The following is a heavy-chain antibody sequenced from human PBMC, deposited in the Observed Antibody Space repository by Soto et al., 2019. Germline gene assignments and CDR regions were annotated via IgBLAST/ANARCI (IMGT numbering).Heavy chain of an antibody. CDR2: ITGSGGSK. J-gene: IGHJ4*02. V-gene: IGHV3-23*01. CDR1: GFTFTIYA. D-gene: IGHD6-19*01. Sequence: PGGSLRLSCAASGFTFTIYAMSWVRQAPGKGLEWVSAITGSGGSKYYADSAKGRFTVSRDNSKNTLYLQMNSLRAEDTAVYYCARDRIRPRYSSGWSPNVDYWGQGTLVTVSS. CDR3: ARDRIRPRYSSGWSPNVDY.